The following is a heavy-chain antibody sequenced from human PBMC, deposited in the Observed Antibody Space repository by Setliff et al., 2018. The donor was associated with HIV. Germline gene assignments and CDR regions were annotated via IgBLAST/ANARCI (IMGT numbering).Heavy chain of an antibody. V-gene: IGHV3-23*01. CDR1: GFTFSSYA. Sequence: GGSLRLSCAASGFTFSSYAMSWVRQAPGKGLEWVSGISDSGGSTYYGDSVKGRFTISRDNSKNTLYLQMNSLRAEDTAVYYCARDKDYYDYSGYYYIYYYMDVWGKGTTVTVSS. J-gene: IGHJ6*03. D-gene: IGHD3-22*01. CDR2: ISDSGGST. CDR3: ARDKDYYDYSGYYYIYYYMDV.